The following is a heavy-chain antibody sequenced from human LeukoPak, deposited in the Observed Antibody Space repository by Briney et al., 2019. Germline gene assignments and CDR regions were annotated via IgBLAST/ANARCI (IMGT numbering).Heavy chain of an antibody. J-gene: IGHJ4*02. D-gene: IGHD3-10*01. V-gene: IGHV3-7*01. Sequence: AGGALRLSCAASVFTLSSYWMSWVRQAPGGGRWWVANIKQEGGEKYYVDSVKGGFTISRDNATNSLYLPMNSLKAEDTAVYYCARAGLFSFSFGEPVDYWGQGTLVTVSS. CDR3: ARAGLFSFSFGEPVDY. CDR2: IKQEGGEK. CDR1: VFTLSSYW.